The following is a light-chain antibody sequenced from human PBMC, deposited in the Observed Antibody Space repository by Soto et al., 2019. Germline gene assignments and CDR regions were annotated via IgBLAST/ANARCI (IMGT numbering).Light chain of an antibody. J-gene: IGKJ3*01. CDR1: DNS. Sequence: EIVLTQSPGTLSLSPGERATLSCRASDNSLAWYQQKPGQAPRLLIYGAYSRATGIPDRFSASGSGTDFTLAISRLEPEDFAVYYCQHYGTSRVTFGPGTKVDIK. CDR3: QHYGTSRVT. V-gene: IGKV3-20*01. CDR2: GAY.